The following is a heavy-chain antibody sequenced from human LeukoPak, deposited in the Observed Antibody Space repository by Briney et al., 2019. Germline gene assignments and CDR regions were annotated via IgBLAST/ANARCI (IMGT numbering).Heavy chain of an antibody. CDR2: IYYSGST. V-gene: IGHV4-39*02. CDR3: ARDLDCSSTSCYRSRRDYYYYMDV. J-gene: IGHJ6*03. Sequence: PSETLSLTCTVSGGSISSSSYYWGWIRQPPGKGLEWIGSIYYSGSTYYNPSLKSRVTISVDTSKNQFSLKLSSVTAADTAVYYCARDLDCSSTSCYRSRRDYYYYMDVWGKGTTVTVSS. D-gene: IGHD2-2*01. CDR1: GGSISSSSYY.